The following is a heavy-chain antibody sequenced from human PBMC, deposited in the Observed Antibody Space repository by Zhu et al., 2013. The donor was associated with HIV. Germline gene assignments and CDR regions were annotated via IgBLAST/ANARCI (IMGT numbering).Heavy chain of an antibody. J-gene: IGHJ4*02. D-gene: IGHD3-22*01. CDR3: AICLDYYDSSGYGPFDD. CDR1: GGSFNNYA. Sequence: QVQLEQSGTEVKKPGSSVKVPCKASGGSFNNYAISWVRQAPGQGLEWMGGIIPMFGSPNYAQKFQGRVTISADKSTSTVYMELNSLRSDDTAIYYCAICLDYYDSSGYGPFDDWGQGTLVTVSS. V-gene: IGHV1-69*06. CDR2: IIPMFGSP.